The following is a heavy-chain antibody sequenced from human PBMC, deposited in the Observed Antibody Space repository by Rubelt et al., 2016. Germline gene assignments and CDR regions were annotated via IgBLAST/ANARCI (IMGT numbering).Heavy chain of an antibody. D-gene: IGHD4/OR15-4a*01. V-gene: IGHV4-34*01. J-gene: IGHJ4*02. CDR1: GGSFSGYY. Sequence: QVQLQQWGAGLLKPSETLSLTCAVYGGSFSGYYWSWIRQPPGKGLEWIGEINHIGSTNDNPSLRGRVTIVVATSQNQFSRKLSSVTAAATAVYYCARDPGATRYGELMAGFDYWGQGTLVTVSS. CDR2: INHIGST. CDR3: ARDPGATRYGELMAGFDY.